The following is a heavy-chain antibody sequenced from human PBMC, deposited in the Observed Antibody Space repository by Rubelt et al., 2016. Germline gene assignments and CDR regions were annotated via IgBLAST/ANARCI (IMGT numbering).Heavy chain of an antibody. J-gene: IGHJ5*02. Sequence: QVQLQQWGAGLLKPSETLSLTCAVYGGSFSGYYWSWIRQPPGKGLEWIGEINHSGSTNYNPSLKSRVTISVDTSKNQFSLKLSSVTAADTAVYYCARLVTGTTLGAWFDPWGQGTLVTVSS. CDR2: INHSGST. CDR1: GGSFSGYY. D-gene: IGHD1-20*01. V-gene: IGHV4-34*01. CDR3: ARLVTGTTLGAWFDP.